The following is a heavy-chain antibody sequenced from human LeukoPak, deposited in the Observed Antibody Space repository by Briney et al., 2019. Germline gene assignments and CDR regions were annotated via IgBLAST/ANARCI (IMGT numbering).Heavy chain of an antibody. CDR3: TRVANGGPDY. V-gene: IGHV3-7*01. CDR2: IKQNGSEK. CDR1: GFSFSSFA. J-gene: IGHJ4*02. Sequence: GGSLRLSCAASGFSFSSFAMSWVRQAPGKGLEWVANIKQNGSEKYYVDSVKGRFTISRDNAKNSLYLQMNSLRAEDTAVYYCTRVANGGPDYWGQGTQVTVSS.